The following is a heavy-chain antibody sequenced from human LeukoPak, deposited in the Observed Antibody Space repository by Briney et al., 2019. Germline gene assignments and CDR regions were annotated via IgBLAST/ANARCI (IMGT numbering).Heavy chain of an antibody. J-gene: IGHJ4*02. V-gene: IGHV3-48*03. CDR2: INSGGSTI. D-gene: IGHD1-1*01. Sequence: PGGSLRLSCAASGFTFSSYEMNWVRQAPGKGLEWVSYINSGGSTIYYADSVKGRFTISRDNAKNSLYLQVNSLRAEDTAVYYCARDLATPGTNFDYWGQGTLVTVSS. CDR3: ARDLATPGTNFDY. CDR1: GFTFSSYE.